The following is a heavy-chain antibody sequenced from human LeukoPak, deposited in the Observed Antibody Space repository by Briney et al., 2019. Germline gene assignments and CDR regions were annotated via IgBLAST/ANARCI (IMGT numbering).Heavy chain of an antibody. D-gene: IGHD6-13*01. CDR2: IYTSESP. J-gene: IGHJ2*01. CDR1: GGSLSSYY. V-gene: IGHV4-4*07. Sequence: PSETLSLTCTVSGGSLSSYYWSWLRQPAGKGLEWIGRIYTSESPTYNPSLRSRVTISLDTSKNQFSLKLSSVTAADTAVYYCARVSSSWYQDWYFDPWGRGTLVTVSS. CDR3: ARVSSSWYQDWYFDP.